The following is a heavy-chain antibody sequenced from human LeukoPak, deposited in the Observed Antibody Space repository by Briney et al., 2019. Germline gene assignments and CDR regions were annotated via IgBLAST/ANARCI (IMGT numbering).Heavy chain of an antibody. V-gene: IGHV3-23*01. CDR2: ISGSGGST. D-gene: IGHD5-18*01. CDR3: AKGGVIQLWLVGDLYYFDY. CDR1: GFTFSSYA. Sequence: PGGSLRLSCAASGFTFSSYAMSWVRQAPGKGLEWVSAISGSGGSTYYADSVKGRFTISRDNSKNTLYLQMNSLRAEGTAVYYCAKGGVIQLWLVGDLYYFDYWGQGTLVTVSS. J-gene: IGHJ4*02.